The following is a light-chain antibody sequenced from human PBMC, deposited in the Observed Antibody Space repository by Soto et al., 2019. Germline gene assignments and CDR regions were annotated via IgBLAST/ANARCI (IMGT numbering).Light chain of an antibody. CDR1: QSVSSSY. CDR3: QQYSSSAWT. J-gene: IGKJ1*01. CDR2: GAS. V-gene: IGKV3-20*01. Sequence: EIVLTQSPGTLSLSPGERATLSCRASQSVSSSYLTWYQHKPGQAPWLLIYGASSRATGIPDSFRGSGSGTNFTLTISRLEPEDFAFYYCQQYSSSAWTFGQRTKVEIK.